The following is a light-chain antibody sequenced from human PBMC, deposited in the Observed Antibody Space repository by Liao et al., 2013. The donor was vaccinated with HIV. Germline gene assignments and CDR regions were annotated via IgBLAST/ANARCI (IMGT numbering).Light chain of an antibody. CDR3: QAWDSSTYV. CDR1: KLGDKY. Sequence: YELTQPPSVSVSPGQTASITCSGDKLGDKYVCWYQQKPGQSPLLVIYEDTKRPSGIPERFSGSNSGNTATLTISGTQAMDEADYYCQAWDSSTYVFGTGTKVTVL. CDR2: EDT. J-gene: IGLJ1*01. V-gene: IGLV3-1*01.